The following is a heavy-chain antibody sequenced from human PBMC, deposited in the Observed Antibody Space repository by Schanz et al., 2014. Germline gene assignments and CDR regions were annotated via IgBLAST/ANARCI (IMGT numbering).Heavy chain of an antibody. CDR1: GFVFRTFA. J-gene: IGHJ4*02. Sequence: EVQLLESGGTVVQPGGSLRVSCAASGFVFRTFAMYWVRQAPGKGLVWVSHINSDGTTTTYADSVKGRFTISRDNAENTLYLQMNSLRVEDTAVYYCAMGGYQLHQWGQGTLVTVSS. D-gene: IGHD1-7*01. CDR3: AMGGYQLHQ. V-gene: IGHV3-74*02. CDR2: INSDGTTT.